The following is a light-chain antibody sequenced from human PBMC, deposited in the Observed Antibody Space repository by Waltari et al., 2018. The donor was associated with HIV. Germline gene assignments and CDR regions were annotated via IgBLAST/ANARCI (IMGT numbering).Light chain of an antibody. CDR3: QQYDSYSWT. J-gene: IGKJ1*01. V-gene: IGKV1-5*03. CDR2: KAS. Sequence: IQMTQSPSTLSASVGDRVTITCRASQSISSWLPWYQQKPGKAPKVLIYKASSLESGVPSRFSGSGSGTEFTLTISSLQSDDFATYYCQQYDSYSWTFGQGTKVEIK. CDR1: QSISSW.